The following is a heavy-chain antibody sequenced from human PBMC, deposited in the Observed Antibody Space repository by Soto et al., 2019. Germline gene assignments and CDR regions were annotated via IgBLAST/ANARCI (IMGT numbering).Heavy chain of an antibody. J-gene: IGHJ5*02. CDR3: ARVPRGSGYYLLNWFDP. CDR2: IYYSGST. CDR1: GGSISIYY. Sequence: SDTLSLTCTVSGGSISIYYWSWIRQPPGKGLEWIGYIYYSGSTNYNPSLKSRVTISVDTSKNQFSLKLSSVTAADTAVYYCARVPRGSGYYLLNWFDPWGKGTLITVCS. D-gene: IGHD3-3*01. V-gene: IGHV4-59*01.